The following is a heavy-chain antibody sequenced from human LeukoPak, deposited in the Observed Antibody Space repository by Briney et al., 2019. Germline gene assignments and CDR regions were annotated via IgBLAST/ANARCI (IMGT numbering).Heavy chain of an antibody. J-gene: IGHJ6*02. D-gene: IGHD6-13*01. V-gene: IGHV1-18*01. CDR3: ARSLMSGIAAAGTTLDYHYYGMDV. CDR1: GYTFTSYG. CDR2: ISAYNGNT. Sequence: ASVKVSCKASGYTFTSYGISWVRQAPGQGLEWMGWISAYNGNTNYAQKLQGRVTMTTDTSTSTAYMELRSLRSDDTAVYYCARSLMSGIAAAGTTLDYHYYGMDVWGQGTTVTVSS.